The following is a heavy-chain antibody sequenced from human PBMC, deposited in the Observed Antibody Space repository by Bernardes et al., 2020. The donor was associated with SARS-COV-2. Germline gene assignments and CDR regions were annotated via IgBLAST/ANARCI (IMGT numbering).Heavy chain of an antibody. CDR2: ISSSSTTI. CDR1: GFSFSSYS. V-gene: IGHV3-48*01. J-gene: IGHJ4*02. Sequence: GGSLRLSCAASGFSFSSYSMNWVRQAPGKGLEWVSDISSSSTTIHYADSVKGRFTISRDNAKNTLYLQMNSLRAEDTAVYYCAREVASTGVWFDYWGQGTLVTVSS. D-gene: IGHD3-16*01. CDR3: AREVASTGVWFDY.